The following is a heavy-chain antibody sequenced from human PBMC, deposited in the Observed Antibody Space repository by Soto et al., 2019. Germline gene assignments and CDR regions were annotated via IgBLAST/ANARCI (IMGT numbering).Heavy chain of an antibody. CDR1: GFSLSTSGVG. CDR3: AHKGPQWLDPSMDY. Sequence: SGPTLVNPTQTLTLTCTFCGFSLSTSGVGVGWIRQPPGKALEWLALIYWNDDKRYSPSLKSRLTITKDTSKNQVVLTMTNMDPVDTATYYCAHKGPQWLDPSMDYWGQGTLVTVSS. V-gene: IGHV2-5*01. CDR2: IYWNDDK. J-gene: IGHJ4*02. D-gene: IGHD6-19*01.